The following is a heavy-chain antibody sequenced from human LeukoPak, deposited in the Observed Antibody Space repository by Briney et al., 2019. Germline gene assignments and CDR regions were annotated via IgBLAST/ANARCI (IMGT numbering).Heavy chain of an antibody. V-gene: IGHV3-74*01. CDR2: IKGDGSHT. J-gene: IGHJ5*01. D-gene: IGHD3-9*01. Sequence: VGSLRLSCAASGFTFSNYWMHWVRQAPGKGLVWVSRIKGDGSHTIYADSVKGRFTISRDNAKNTLYLQMKSLRAEDTAVYYCVRDWDHFDFDSWGQGTLVTVSS. CDR1: GFTFSNYW. CDR3: VRDWDHFDFDS.